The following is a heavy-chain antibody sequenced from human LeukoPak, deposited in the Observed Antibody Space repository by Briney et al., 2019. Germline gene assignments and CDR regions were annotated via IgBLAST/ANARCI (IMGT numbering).Heavy chain of an antibody. V-gene: IGHV3-23*01. CDR2: ISNSGGSA. D-gene: IGHD3-16*02. CDR1: GFTFSNYA. J-gene: IGHJ4*02. Sequence: GGSLRLSCGASGFTFSNYAMNWVRQAPGKGLEWASGISNSGGSAYYADSVKGRFTISRDNSRNTLYLQMNSLRAEDTAVYYCAKGLRLGELSSGFDYWGQGTLVTVSS. CDR3: AKGLRLGELSSGFDY.